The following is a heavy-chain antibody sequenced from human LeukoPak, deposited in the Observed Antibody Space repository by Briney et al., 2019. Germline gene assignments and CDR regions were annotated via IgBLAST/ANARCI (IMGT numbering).Heavy chain of an antibody. Sequence: KPSETLSLTCTVSGGSISRDYWSWIRQPPGKGLEWIGYIYYSGSTNYNPSLKSRVSISIDTSKNQFSLKLRSVTAADTAVYYCARYYYDSSGYYYVLDYWGQGTLVTVSS. V-gene: IGHV4-59*01. CDR2: IYYSGST. CDR1: GGSISRDY. J-gene: IGHJ4*02. CDR3: ARYYYDSSGYYYVLDY. D-gene: IGHD3-22*01.